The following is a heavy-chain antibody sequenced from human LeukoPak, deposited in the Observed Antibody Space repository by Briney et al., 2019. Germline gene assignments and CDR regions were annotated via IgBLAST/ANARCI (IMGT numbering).Heavy chain of an antibody. V-gene: IGHV3-30*18. CDR1: GFIFSSYG. Sequence: GGSLRLSCAASGFIFSSYGMHWVRQAPGKGLEWVAVISYDGRNKYYADSVKGRFTISRDNSKNTLYLQMNSLRAEDTALYYCSKATPPRDGSNPDYWGQGTLVTVSS. CDR2: ISYDGRNK. D-gene: IGHD4-4*01. J-gene: IGHJ4*02. CDR3: SKATPPRDGSNPDY.